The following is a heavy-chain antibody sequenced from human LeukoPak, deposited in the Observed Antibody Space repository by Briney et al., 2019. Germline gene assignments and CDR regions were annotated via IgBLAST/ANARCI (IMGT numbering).Heavy chain of an antibody. D-gene: IGHD6-19*01. CDR3: ARRYSSGWYPGYFDY. CDR1: GGSISNYF. J-gene: IGHJ4*02. V-gene: IGHV4-59*08. Sequence: SETLSLTCTVSGGSISNYFWTWIRQPPGKGLEWIGYIYYTGTTNYNPSLKSRVTISVDTSKNQFSLKQSSVTAADTAVYYCARRYSSGWYPGYFDYWGQGTLVTVSS. CDR2: IYYTGTT.